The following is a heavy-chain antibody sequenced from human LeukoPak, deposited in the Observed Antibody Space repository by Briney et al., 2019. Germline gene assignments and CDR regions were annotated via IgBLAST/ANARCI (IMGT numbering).Heavy chain of an antibody. CDR2: ISGSGGST. D-gene: IGHD2-8*02. V-gene: IGHV3-23*01. CDR1: GFTFSTYG. Sequence: GGTLRLSCVASGFTFSTYGMSWVRQAPGKGLEWVSAISGSGGSTYYADSVRGRFTISRDNSKSTVSLQMNSLRAEDTAIYYCATYRQVLLPFESWGQGTLVTVSS. CDR3: ATYRQVLLPFES. J-gene: IGHJ4*02.